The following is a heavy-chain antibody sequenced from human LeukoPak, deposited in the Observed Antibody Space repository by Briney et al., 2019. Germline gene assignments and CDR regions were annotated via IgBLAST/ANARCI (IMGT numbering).Heavy chain of an antibody. V-gene: IGHV3-7*01. CDR2: IKQDGSEK. CDR3: AKDTYYDSAIFDY. Sequence: GGSLRLSCAASGFTFSSYWMSWVRQAPGKGLEWVANIKQDGSEKYYVDSVKGRFTISRDDAKNSLYLQMNSLRAEDTAVYYCAKDTYYDSAIFDYWGQGTLVTVSS. CDR1: GFTFSSYW. D-gene: IGHD3-22*01. J-gene: IGHJ4*02.